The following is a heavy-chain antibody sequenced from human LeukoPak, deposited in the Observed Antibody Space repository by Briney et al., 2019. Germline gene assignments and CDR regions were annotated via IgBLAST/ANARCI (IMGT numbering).Heavy chain of an antibody. CDR3: AKDMGPPQLYYYDSSGLDY. J-gene: IGHJ4*02. D-gene: IGHD3-22*01. CDR2: ISWNSGSI. V-gene: IGHV3-9*01. Sequence: PGGSLRLSCAASGFTFDDYAMHWVRQAPGKGLEWVSGISWNSGSIGYADSVKGRFTISRDNAKNSLYLQMNSLRAEDTALYYCAKDMGPPQLYYYDSSGLDYWGQGTLVTVSS. CDR1: GFTFDDYA.